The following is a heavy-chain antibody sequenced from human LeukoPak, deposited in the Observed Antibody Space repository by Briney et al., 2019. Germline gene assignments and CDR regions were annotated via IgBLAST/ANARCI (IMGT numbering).Heavy chain of an antibody. J-gene: IGHJ4*02. V-gene: IGHV4-39*01. Sequence: SETLSLTCTVSGGSISSRPYYWGWIRQPPGKGLECIGSIYYSGSTYYNPSLKSRVTISVDTSKNQFSLKLSSVTAADTAVYYCARHGTPWGQVIFDYWGQGTLVTVSS. CDR1: GGSISSRPYY. CDR2: IYYSGST. CDR3: ARHGTPWGQVIFDY. D-gene: IGHD3/OR15-3a*01.